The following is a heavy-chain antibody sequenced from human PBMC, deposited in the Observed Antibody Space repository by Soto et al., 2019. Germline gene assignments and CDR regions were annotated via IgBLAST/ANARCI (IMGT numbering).Heavy chain of an antibody. D-gene: IGHD1-26*01. V-gene: IGHV1-69*01. CDR2: IIPIFGTA. CDR1: GGTFSSYS. J-gene: IGHJ4*02. Sequence: QVQLVQSGAEVKKPGSSVKVSCKASGGTFSSYSINWLRQAPGQGLEWMGEIIPIFGTANYAQKFQGRVTITADESTSSAYMELSSLRSEDKAVYYCARDGGRHSGGIDYWGQGTLVTVSS. CDR3: ARDGGRHSGGIDY.